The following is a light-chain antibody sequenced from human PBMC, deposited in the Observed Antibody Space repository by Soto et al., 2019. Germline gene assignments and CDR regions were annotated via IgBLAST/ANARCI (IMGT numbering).Light chain of an antibody. CDR2: GAS. Sequence: EIVLTQSPGTLSLSPGERATLSCRASQSVSSSYLAWYQQKPGQAPRLLLYGASSRATGIPYRFSGSGSGADFTLSISRLEPEDFAVYYCQQYGSSPLTFGGGTKRELK. CDR3: QQYGSSPLT. J-gene: IGKJ4*01. V-gene: IGKV3-20*01. CDR1: QSVSSSY.